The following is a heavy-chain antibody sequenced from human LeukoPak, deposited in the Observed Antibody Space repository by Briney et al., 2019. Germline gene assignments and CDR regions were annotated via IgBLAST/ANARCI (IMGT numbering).Heavy chain of an antibody. CDR3: ASDFYGYCSGGSCYPSGAFDI. D-gene: IGHD2-15*01. CDR1: GGSISSGGYY. V-gene: IGHV4-31*03. CDR2: IYYSGST. J-gene: IGHJ3*02. Sequence: PSETLSLTCTVSGGSISSGGYYWSWIRQHPGKGLEWIGYIYYSGSTYYNPSLKSRVTISVDTSKNQFPLKLSSVTAADTAVYYCASDFYGYCSGGSCYPSGAFDIWGQGTMVTVSS.